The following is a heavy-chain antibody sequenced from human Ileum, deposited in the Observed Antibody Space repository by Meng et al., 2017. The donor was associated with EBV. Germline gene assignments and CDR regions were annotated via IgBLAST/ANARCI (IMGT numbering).Heavy chain of an antibody. CDR1: VGSSISSSYY. CDR2: VVYSGTT. CDR3: ARHHHSPTFDY. Sequence: QRPRSGPWRVEPAETPTLLCPVSVGSSISSSYYWAWFRQPPGGRLEWIGSVVYSGTTYYTSSLKSRVSISVDTSKNQFSLKLSSVTAADTAVYYCARHHHSPTFDYWGQGTLVTVSS. V-gene: IGHV4-39*01. J-gene: IGHJ4*02. D-gene: IGHD1-14*01.